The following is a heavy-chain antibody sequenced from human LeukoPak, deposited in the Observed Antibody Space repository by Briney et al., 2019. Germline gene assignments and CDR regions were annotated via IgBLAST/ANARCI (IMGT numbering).Heavy chain of an antibody. J-gene: IGHJ4*02. D-gene: IGHD6-19*01. V-gene: IGHV4-59*08. Sequence: SETLSLTCTVSGDSMSRYYWNWIRQPPGKGLEWIGYISNTGGTNYNPSLKSRVAISLDMSQNQFSLRLRYLTAADTAVYYCASAQWLLLSFDYWGQGTLVTVSS. CDR2: ISNTGGT. CDR1: GDSMSRYY. CDR3: ASAQWLLLSFDY.